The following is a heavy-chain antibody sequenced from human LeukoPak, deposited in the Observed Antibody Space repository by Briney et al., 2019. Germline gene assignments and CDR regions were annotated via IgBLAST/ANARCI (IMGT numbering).Heavy chain of an antibody. CDR1: GGSISSSSYD. Sequence: PSERLSPTCTLAGGSISSSSYDWGWLRQPPGNGLEWIGRIYYSGSTYYNPSLKSPPTISVHTSRNQFSLKLRSVTTADTAVYYCARHNYYGSGSLDYWGQGTLVIVSS. D-gene: IGHD3-10*01. J-gene: IGHJ4*02. CDR3: ARHNYYGSGSLDY. V-gene: IGHV4-39*01. CDR2: IYYSGST.